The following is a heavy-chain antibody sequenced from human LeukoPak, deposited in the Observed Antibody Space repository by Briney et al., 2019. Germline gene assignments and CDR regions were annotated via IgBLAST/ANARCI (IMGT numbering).Heavy chain of an antibody. D-gene: IGHD3-9*01. CDR2: INHSGST. Sequence: PSETLSLTCAVYGGSFSGYYCSWIRQPPGKGLEWIGEINHSGSTNYNPSLKSRVTISVDTSKNQFSRKLSSVTAADTAVYYCARVRLHLTGYYREVKHLDIWGQGTMVTVSS. CDR3: ARVRLHLTGYYREVKHLDI. V-gene: IGHV4-34*01. J-gene: IGHJ3*02. CDR1: GGSFSGYY.